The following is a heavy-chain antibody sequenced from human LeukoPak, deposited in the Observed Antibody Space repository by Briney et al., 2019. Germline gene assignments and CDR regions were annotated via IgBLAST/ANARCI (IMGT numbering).Heavy chain of an antibody. CDR3: ARDLDTAMVIRYYYGMDV. D-gene: IGHD5-18*01. CDR1: GYTFTCYY. CDR2: INPNSGGT. Sequence: ASVKVSCKASGYTFTCYYMHWVRQAPGQGLEWMGWINPNSGGTNYAQKFQGRVTMTRDTSISTAYMELSRLRSDDTAVYYCARDLDTAMVIRYYYGMDVWGQGTTVTVSS. J-gene: IGHJ6*02. V-gene: IGHV1-2*02.